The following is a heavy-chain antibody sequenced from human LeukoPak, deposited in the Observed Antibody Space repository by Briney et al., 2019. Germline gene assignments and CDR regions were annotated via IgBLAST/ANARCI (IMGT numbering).Heavy chain of an antibody. D-gene: IGHD3-22*01. V-gene: IGHV1-69*13. CDR1: GGTFSSYA. Sequence: SVKVSCKASGGTFSSYAISWVRQAPGQGLEWMGGIIPIFGTANYAQKFQGRVTITADESTSTAYMELSSLRSEDTAVYYCAGYYYDSSGYYPFDYWGQGTLVTVSS. CDR2: IIPIFGTA. CDR3: AGYYYDSSGYYPFDY. J-gene: IGHJ4*02.